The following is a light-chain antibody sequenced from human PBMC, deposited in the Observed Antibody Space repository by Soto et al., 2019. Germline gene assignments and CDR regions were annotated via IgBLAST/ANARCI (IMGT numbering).Light chain of an antibody. CDR1: SSDVGGHNY. CDR2: DVT. J-gene: IGLJ1*01. Sequence: QSVLTQPRSVSGSPGQSVTISCTGTSSDVGGHNYVSWYQQYPGKAPRLLLYDVTYRPSGVSNRFSGSKSGNTASLTISGLQSEDEADYHCSSFTSSITYVFGTGTKVTVL. V-gene: IGLV2-14*03. CDR3: SSFTSSITYV.